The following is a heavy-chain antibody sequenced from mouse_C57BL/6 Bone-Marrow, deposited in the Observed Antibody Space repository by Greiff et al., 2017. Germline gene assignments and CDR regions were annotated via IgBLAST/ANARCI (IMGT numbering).Heavy chain of an antibody. CDR3: ASGGILYGNYVDY. J-gene: IGHJ2*01. CDR1: GYTFTSYG. CDR2: LYPRSGNT. Sequence: VQLQQSGAELARPGASVKLSCKASGYTFTSYGISWVKQRTGQGLEWIGELYPRSGNTYYNEKFKGKATLTADKSSSTAYMALRSLTSEDSAVYFCASGGILYGNYVDYWGQGTTLTVSS. D-gene: IGHD2-1*01. V-gene: IGHV1-81*01.